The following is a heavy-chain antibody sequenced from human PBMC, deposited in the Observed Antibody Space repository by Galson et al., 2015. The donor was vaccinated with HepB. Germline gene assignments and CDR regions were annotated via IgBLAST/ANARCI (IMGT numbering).Heavy chain of an antibody. CDR1: GFTFSNYG. V-gene: IGHV3-33*01. D-gene: IGHD3-9*01. Sequence: CAASGFTFSNYGMHWVRQAPGKGLEWLAVIWYDGSNQYYADSVKGRFTMTTETSTNTAYMELRSLRSADTAVYYCARDVDWALDYWGQGTLVTVSS. J-gene: IGHJ4*02. CDR2: IWYDGSNQ. CDR3: ARDVDWALDY.